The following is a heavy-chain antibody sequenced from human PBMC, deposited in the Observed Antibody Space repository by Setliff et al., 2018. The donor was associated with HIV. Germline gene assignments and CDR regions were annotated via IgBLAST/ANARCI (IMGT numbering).Heavy chain of an antibody. CDR3: ARDLPYSSGWS. Sequence: GASVKVSCKASGGTLSSYTLSWVRQAPGQGLEWMGRIIPILDITNYAQKFQGRVTITTDESTSTAYMELSSLRSEDTAVYYCARDLPYSSGWSWGQGTLVTVSS. CDR2: IIPILDIT. V-gene: IGHV1-69*16. CDR1: GGTLSSYT. D-gene: IGHD6-19*01. J-gene: IGHJ5*02.